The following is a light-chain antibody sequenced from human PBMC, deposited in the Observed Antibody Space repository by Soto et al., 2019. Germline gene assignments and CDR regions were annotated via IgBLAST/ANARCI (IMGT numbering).Light chain of an antibody. V-gene: IGKV2-28*01. J-gene: IGKJ5*01. CDR3: MQALQTPQIT. CDR1: QSLLHSNGYNY. CDR2: LGS. Sequence: DIVMTQSPLSLPVTPGEPASISCRSSQSLLHSNGYNYLDWYLQKPGQSPQLLIYLGSNRASGVPDRFSGSGSGTDFTMKISRVEAEDVGVSYCMQALQTPQITFGQGTRLEIK.